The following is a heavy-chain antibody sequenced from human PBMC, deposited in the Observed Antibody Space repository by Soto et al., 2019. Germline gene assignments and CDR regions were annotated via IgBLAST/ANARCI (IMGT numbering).Heavy chain of an antibody. V-gene: IGHV3-23*01. CDR3: ARDPLGYVSDGYPPHGVDL. CDR2: ITAYGDST. CDR1: GFTFSNYA. J-gene: IGHJ5*02. Sequence: EVQLLESGGGFVQPGGSLRLSCAASGFTFSNYAMSWVRQAPGKGLEWVSAITAYGDSTHYADSVKGRFTISRDSPKNPLYLQMESLRAEDTAVYYCARDPLGYVSDGYPPHGVDLWGQGTLVTVSS. D-gene: IGHD6-19*01.